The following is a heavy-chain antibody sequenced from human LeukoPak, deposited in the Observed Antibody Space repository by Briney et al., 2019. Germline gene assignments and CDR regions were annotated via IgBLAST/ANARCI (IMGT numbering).Heavy chain of an antibody. CDR1: GGSISSYY. D-gene: IGHD2-21*01. J-gene: IGHJ4*02. V-gene: IGHV4-4*09. CDR3: ARLDYGGTVDY. CDR2: IYTSGST. Sequence: SETLSLTCTVSGGSISSYYRSWIRQPPGKGLEWIGYIYTSGSTNYNPSLKSRVTISVDTSKNQFSLKLSSVTAADTAVYYCARLDYGGTVDYWGQGTLVTVSS.